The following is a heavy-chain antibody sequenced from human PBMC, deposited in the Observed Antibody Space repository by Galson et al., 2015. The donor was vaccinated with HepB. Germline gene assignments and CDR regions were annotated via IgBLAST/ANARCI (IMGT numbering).Heavy chain of an antibody. CDR1: GFTFSSYW. D-gene: IGHD1-7*01. CDR3: ARLIGTVDY. J-gene: IGHJ4*02. CDR2: IKQDGSER. Sequence: RLSCATSGFTFSSYWMSWVRQAPGKGLEWVANIKQDGSERYYVDSVKGRFTISRDNAKNSLFLQMNSLRAEDTAVYYCARLIGTVDYWGQGTLVTVSS. V-gene: IGHV3-7*05.